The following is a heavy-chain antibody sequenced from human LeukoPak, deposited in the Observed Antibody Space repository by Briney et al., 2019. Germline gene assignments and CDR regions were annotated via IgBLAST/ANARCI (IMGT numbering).Heavy chain of an antibody. V-gene: IGHV4-38-2*02. CDR1: GYSISSAYC. CDR3: ARVRYCGGGSCSPPTYFDY. CDR2: IYHSGST. D-gene: IGHD2-15*01. Sequence: SETLSLTCTVSGYSISSAYCWGWIRQPPGKGLEWIGNIYHSGSTYYNASLKSRVTILVDMSKSQFSLKLSSVTAADTAVYYCARVRYCGGGSCSPPTYFDYWGLGTLVTVSS. J-gene: IGHJ4*02.